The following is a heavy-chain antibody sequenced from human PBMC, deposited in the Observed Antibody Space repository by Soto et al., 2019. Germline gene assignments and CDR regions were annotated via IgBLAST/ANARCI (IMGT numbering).Heavy chain of an antibody. D-gene: IGHD1-7*01. CDR1: GDSVSSNSAA. V-gene: IGHV6-1*01. CDR3: AGTTSHYWYYMDV. J-gene: IGHJ6*03. CDR2: TYYRSRWYN. Sequence: PSQTLSLTCAISGDSVSSNSAAWNWIRQSPSRGLEWLGRTYYRSRWYNDYAVSVRSRITVNPDTSKNQFSLQLTSVTPEDTAVYYCAGTTSHYWYYMDVWGKGTTVPVSS.